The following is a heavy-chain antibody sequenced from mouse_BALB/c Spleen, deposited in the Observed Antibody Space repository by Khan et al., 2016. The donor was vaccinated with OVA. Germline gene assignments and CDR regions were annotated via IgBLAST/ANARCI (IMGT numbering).Heavy chain of an antibody. V-gene: IGHV1-5*01. CDR1: DYSFTSYW. Sequence: VQLKQSGTVLARPGTSVKMSCKASDYSFTSYWMHWVKQRPGQGLEWIGAIYPGHGDTSHNQKFKGKVKLTAVTSASTAYMELSSLTNEDSAVYYCTRSGYYDSFAYWGQGTLVTVSA. D-gene: IGHD2-4*01. CDR3: TRSGYYDSFAY. J-gene: IGHJ3*01. CDR2: IYPGHGDT.